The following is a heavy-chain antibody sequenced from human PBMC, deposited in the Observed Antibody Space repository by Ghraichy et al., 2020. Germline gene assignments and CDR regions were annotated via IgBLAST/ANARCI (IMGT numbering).Heavy chain of an antibody. Sequence: SETLSLTCAVYGGSFSGYYWSWIRQPPGKGLEWIGEINHSGSTNYNPSLKSRVTISVDTSKNQFSLKLSSVTAADTAVYYCASVERVEKSGDGRVQRGHSYYYGMDVWGQGTTVTVSS. CDR2: INHSGST. J-gene: IGHJ6*02. D-gene: IGHD3-10*01. CDR1: GGSFSGYY. V-gene: IGHV4-34*01. CDR3: ASVERVEKSGDGRVQRGHSYYYGMDV.